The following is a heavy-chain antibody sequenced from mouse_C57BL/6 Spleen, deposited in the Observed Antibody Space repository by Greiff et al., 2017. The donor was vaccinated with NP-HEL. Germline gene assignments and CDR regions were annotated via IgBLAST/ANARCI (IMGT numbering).Heavy chain of an antibody. V-gene: IGHV5-17*01. CDR1: GFTFSDYG. CDR2: ISSGSSTI. J-gene: IGHJ4*01. CDR3: AEVYGNYDAMDY. D-gene: IGHD2-1*01. Sequence: EVKLEESGGGLVKPGGSLKLSCAASGFTFSDYGMHWVRQAPEKGLEWVAYISSGSSTIYYADTVKGRFTISRDNAKNTLFLQMTSLRSEDTAMYYCAEVYGNYDAMDYWGQGTSVTVSS.